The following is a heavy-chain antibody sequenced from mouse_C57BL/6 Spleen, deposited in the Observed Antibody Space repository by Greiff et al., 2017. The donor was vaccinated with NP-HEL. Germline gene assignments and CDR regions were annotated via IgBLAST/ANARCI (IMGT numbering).Heavy chain of an antibody. CDR1: GYAFTNYL. CDR3: ARRGNFYSH. D-gene: IGHD2-1*01. V-gene: IGHV1-54*01. CDR2: INPGSGGT. J-gene: IGHJ2*01. Sequence: VKLQESGAELVRPGTSVKVSCKASGYAFTNYLIEWVKQRPGQGLEWIGVINPGSGGTNYNEKFKGKATLTADKSSSTAYMQLSSLTSEDSAVYFCARRGNFYSHWGQGTTLTVSS.